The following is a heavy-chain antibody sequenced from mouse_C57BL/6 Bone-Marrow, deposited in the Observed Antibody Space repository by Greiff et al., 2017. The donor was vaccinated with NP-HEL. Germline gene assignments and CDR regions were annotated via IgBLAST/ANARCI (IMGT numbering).Heavy chain of an antibody. CDR1: GFSFNTYA. CDR2: IRSKSNNYAT. D-gene: IGHD6-1*01. V-gene: IGHV10-1*01. J-gene: IGHJ1*03. Sequence: EVKLMESGGGLVQPKGSLKLSCAASGFSFNTYAMNWVRQAPGKGLEWVARIRSKSNNYATYYADSVKDRFTISRDDSESMLYLQMNNLKTEDTAMYYCVRHGRHLRTNWYFDVWGTGTTVTVSS. CDR3: VRHGRHLRTNWYFDV.